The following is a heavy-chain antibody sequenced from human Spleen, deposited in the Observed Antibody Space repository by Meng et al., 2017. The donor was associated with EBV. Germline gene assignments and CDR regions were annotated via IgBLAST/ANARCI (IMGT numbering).Heavy chain of an antibody. CDR2: IYYTGDT. CDR3: ARQTTMTRRRFDP. CDR1: GSSISGSGYY. V-gene: IGHV4-61*08. J-gene: IGHJ5*02. D-gene: IGHD1-14*01. Sequence: QLQESGPGLVKPSXTLXLSCTVSGSSISGSGYYWNWIRQPPGKGLEWIGYIYYTGDTNYNPSLKSRVTISVDTSKNQFSLELRSVTPADTAVYYCARQTTMTRRRFDPWGQGTLVTVSS.